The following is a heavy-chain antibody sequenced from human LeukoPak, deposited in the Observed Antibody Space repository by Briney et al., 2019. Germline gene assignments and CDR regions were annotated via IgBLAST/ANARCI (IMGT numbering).Heavy chain of an antibody. D-gene: IGHD4-17*01. CDR3: ARESTVTSPGPFDL. CDR1: GFTVTSNC. CDR2: IYSDGDT. Sequence: GGSLRLSRAASGFTVTSNCMRGVRQTPRKGLEWGSVIYSDGDTYYSASMKGRLTIYRDTSKNTLYLQMHSLREDDTAVYYCARESTVTSPGPFDLWGRGTQVTVSS. J-gene: IGHJ2*01. V-gene: IGHV3-53*01.